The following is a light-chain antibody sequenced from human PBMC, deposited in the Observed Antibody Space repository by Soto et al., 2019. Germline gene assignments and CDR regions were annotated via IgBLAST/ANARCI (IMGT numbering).Light chain of an antibody. CDR1: SFNVGGNT. V-gene: IGLV1-44*01. CDR2: SNN. Sequence: SVLTQPPSASGTPGQRVTISCSGSSFNVGGNTVNWYQQVTGTAPKLLINSNNKRPSGVPDRFSGSKSGTSASLAISGLQSEDEADYYCAAWDDSLNGVVFGGGTKVTVL. J-gene: IGLJ2*01. CDR3: AAWDDSLNGVV.